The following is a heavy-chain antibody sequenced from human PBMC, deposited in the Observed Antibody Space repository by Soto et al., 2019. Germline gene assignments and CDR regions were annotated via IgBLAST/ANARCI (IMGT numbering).Heavy chain of an antibody. Sequence: QVQLPQWGAGLLTPSETLSLICAVSGWSFSGYYWSWLRLPPGTGLEWIWEINHSGSTNYNPSIKSRVTISVDTYKNQFSLKLSSVTAADQAVYYCARGPRDPWFDPWGKGTLVTVSS. CDR3: ARGPRDPWFDP. J-gene: IGHJ5*02. V-gene: IGHV4-34*01. CDR1: GWSFSGYY. CDR2: INHSGST.